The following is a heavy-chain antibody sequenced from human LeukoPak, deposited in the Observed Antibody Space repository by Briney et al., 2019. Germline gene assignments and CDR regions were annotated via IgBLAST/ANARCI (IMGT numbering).Heavy chain of an antibody. V-gene: IGHV3-53*01. CDR1: GFTATTNY. D-gene: IGHD1-20*01. Sequence: PGRSPRLSCAASGFTATTNYMSWVRQAPGQGLYWGSIIYSGGSTYSADSAKGRFTISRDNSENTLYLQMNPLRAEDTAVYYCARGRGAITGTTGYYFDYWGQGTLVTVSS. CDR3: ARGRGAITGTTGYYFDY. J-gene: IGHJ4*02. CDR2: IYSGGST.